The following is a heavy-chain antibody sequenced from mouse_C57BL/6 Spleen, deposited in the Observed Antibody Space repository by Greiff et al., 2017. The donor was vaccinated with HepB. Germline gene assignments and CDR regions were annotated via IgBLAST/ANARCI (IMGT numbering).Heavy chain of an antibody. Sequence: QVQLQQSGAELVKPGASVKISCKASGYAFSSYWMNWVKQRPGKGLEWIGQIYPGDGDTNYNGKFKGKATLTADKSSSTAYMQLSSLTSEDSAVYFCARRDYCSRGYFDYWGQGTTLTVSS. CDR3: ARRDYCSRGYFDY. J-gene: IGHJ2*01. CDR2: IYPGDGDT. CDR1: GYAFSSYW. V-gene: IGHV1-80*01. D-gene: IGHD1-1*01.